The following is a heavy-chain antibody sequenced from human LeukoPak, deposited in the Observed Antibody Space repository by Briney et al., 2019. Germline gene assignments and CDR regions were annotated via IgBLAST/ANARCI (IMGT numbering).Heavy chain of an antibody. D-gene: IGHD6-19*01. CDR3: AKWDRAVADSYFDY. V-gene: IGHV3-48*03. CDR1: GFTFSSYE. Sequence: PGGSLRLSCAASGFTFSSYEMNWVRQAPGKGLEWVSYISSSGSTIYYADSVKGRFTISRDNSKNTLYLQMNSLRAEDTAVYYCAKWDRAVADSYFDYWGQGTLVTVSS. CDR2: ISSSGSTI. J-gene: IGHJ4*02.